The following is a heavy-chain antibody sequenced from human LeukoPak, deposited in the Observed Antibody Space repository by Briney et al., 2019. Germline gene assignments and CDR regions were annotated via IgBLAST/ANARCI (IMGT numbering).Heavy chain of an antibody. V-gene: IGHV4-59*08. D-gene: IGHD1-26*01. CDR3: ARQDRGSYDYYYYYGMDV. Sequence: SETLSLTCAVYGGSFSGYYWSWIRQPPGKGLEWIGYIYYSGSTNYNPSLKSRVTISVDTSKNQFSLKLSSVTAADTAVYYCARQDRGSYDYYYYYGMDVWGQGTTVTVSS. J-gene: IGHJ6*02. CDR2: IYYSGST. CDR1: GGSFSGYY.